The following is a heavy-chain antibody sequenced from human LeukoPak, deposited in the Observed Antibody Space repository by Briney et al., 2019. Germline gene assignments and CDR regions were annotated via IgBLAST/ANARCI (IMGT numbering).Heavy chain of an antibody. CDR2: INPNSGGT. Sequence: GASVKVSCKASGYTFAGYYMHWVRQAPGQGLEWMGRINPNSGGTNYAQKFQGRVTMTRDTSISTAYMELSRLRSDDTAVYYCARTLANCGGDCYYDYWGQGTLVTVSS. V-gene: IGHV1-2*06. J-gene: IGHJ4*02. D-gene: IGHD2-21*02. CDR1: GYTFAGYY. CDR3: ARTLANCGGDCYYDY.